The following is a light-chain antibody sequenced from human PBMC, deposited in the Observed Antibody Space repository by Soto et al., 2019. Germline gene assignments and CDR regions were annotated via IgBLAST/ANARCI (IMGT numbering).Light chain of an antibody. CDR1: SSDVGGYNY. CDR3: SSYTSSSNYV. J-gene: IGLJ1*01. CDR2: EVS. Sequence: QSALTQPASVSGSPGQSITISCTGTSSDVGGYNYVSWYQQHPGKAPKLMIYEVSNRPSGVSNRFSGSKSGNTASLTISGLQAEDEADYYCSSYTSSSNYVFATGTTLTVL. V-gene: IGLV2-14*01.